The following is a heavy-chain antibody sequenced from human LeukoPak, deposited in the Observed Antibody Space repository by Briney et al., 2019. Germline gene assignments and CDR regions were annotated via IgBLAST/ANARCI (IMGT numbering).Heavy chain of an antibody. CDR1: GYSFSSYD. CDR2: MNPNSGNT. CDR3: ARRADYFDSSSYYY. J-gene: IGHJ4*02. Sequence: ASVKVSCKASGYSFSSYDVNWVRQATGQGLEWMGWMNPNSGNTGYAQKFQGRVTMARSTSLNTAYMELSGLRSEDTAVYYCARRADYFDSSSYYYWGQGSLVTVSS. V-gene: IGHV1-8*01. D-gene: IGHD3-22*01.